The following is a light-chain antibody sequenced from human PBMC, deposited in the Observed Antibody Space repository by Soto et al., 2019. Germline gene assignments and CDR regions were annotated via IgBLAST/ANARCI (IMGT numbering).Light chain of an antibody. CDR1: SSDVGGYRF. Sequence: QSALTQPASVSGSAGQSITISCTGTSSDVGGYRFVSWYQQHPGKTPKLMIYEVSNRPSGVSNRFSGSKSGNTASLTISGLQAEDEADYYCISYTSSNTRVFGGGTKVTVL. CDR2: EVS. V-gene: IGLV2-14*01. CDR3: ISYTSSNTRV. J-gene: IGLJ2*01.